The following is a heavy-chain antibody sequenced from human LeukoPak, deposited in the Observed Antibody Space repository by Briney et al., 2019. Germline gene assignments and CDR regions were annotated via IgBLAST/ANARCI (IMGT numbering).Heavy chain of an antibody. CDR3: ARAAINYGSGTDHYYYGMDV. CDR1: GGTFSSYA. CDR2: IIPIFGTA. Sequence: ASVTVSCKASGGTFSSYAISWVRQAPGQGLEWMGGIIPIFGTANYAQKFQGRVTITADESTSTAYMELSSLRSEDTAVYYCARAAINYGSGTDHYYYGMDVWGQGTTVTVSS. V-gene: IGHV1-69*13. J-gene: IGHJ6*02. D-gene: IGHD3-10*01.